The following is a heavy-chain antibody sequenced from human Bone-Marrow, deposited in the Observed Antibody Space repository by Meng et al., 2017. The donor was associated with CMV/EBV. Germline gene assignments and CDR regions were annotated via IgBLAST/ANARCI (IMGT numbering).Heavy chain of an antibody. CDR2: INPNSGGT. CDR1: GYTLTDYY. CDR3: AARPDRDEY. J-gene: IGHJ4*02. V-gene: IGHV1-2*02. Sequence: ASVKVSCKTSGYTLTDYYMPWVRQAPGQGLEWMGWINPNSGGTNYAQKFQGRVTMTRDTSISTAYMELNRLRSDDTAVYYWAARPDRDEYWGQGTLVTVSS. D-gene: IGHD3-22*01.